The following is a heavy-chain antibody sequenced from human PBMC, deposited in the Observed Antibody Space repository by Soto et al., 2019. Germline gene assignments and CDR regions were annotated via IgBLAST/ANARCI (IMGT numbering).Heavy chain of an antibody. J-gene: IGHJ6*02. CDR2: IYYSGST. CDR3: ASPEVGGYYYYYGMDV. V-gene: IGHV4-39*01. D-gene: IGHD1-26*01. Sequence: QLQLQESGPGLVKPSETLSLTCTVSGGSISSSSYYWGWIRQPPGKGLEWIGSIYYSGSTYYNPSLKSRVSTSVDTSKNQFSLKLSSVTAADTAVYYCASPEVGGYYYYYGMDVWGQGTTVTVSS. CDR1: GGSISSSSYY.